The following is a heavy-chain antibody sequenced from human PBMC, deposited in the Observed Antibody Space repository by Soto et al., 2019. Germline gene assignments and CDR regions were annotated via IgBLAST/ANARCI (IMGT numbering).Heavy chain of an antibody. CDR1: GYTFTSYD. CDR2: MNPNSGNT. J-gene: IGHJ4*02. V-gene: IGHV1-8*01. CDR3: ARSRLRFLEWSPSDY. D-gene: IGHD3-3*01. Sequence: GASVKVSCKASGYTFTSYDINWVRQATGQGLEWMGWMNPNSGNTGYAQKFQGRVTTTTDTSTRTAYMELRSLRSDDTAVYYCARSRLRFLEWSPSDYWGQGTVVTVSS.